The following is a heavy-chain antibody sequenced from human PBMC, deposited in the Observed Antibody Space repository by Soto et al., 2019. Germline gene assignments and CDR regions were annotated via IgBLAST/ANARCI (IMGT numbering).Heavy chain of an antibody. Sequence: QVQLVQSGAEVKKPGASVKVSCKASGYTFTSYGISWVRQAPGQGLEWMGWISAYNGNTNYAQKLQGRVPMTTDTYPSTGYMELKSLRTDDTAMYYCARDRVVLRHFDWNGISTYYDMDVWGQGTTVTLS. CDR3: ARDRVVLRHFDWNGISTYYDMDV. V-gene: IGHV1-18*01. J-gene: IGHJ6*02. D-gene: IGHD3-9*01. CDR2: ISAYNGNT. CDR1: GYTFTSYG.